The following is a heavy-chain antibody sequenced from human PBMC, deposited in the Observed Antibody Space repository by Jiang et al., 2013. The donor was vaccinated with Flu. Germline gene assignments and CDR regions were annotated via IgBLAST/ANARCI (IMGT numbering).Heavy chain of an antibody. J-gene: IGHJ4*02. CDR3: ARARNDYGDSRSGLDN. D-gene: IGHD4-17*01. V-gene: IGHV4-59*01. CDR1: GGSISHYD. CDR2: MSHSGTY. Sequence: VSGGSISHYDWNWIRQPHGKGLEWIGYMSHSGTYKXNPSLETRVNMSLDTSKNHFSLKLGSVTAADTAVYYCARARNDYGDSRSGLDNWGQGTLVTVSS.